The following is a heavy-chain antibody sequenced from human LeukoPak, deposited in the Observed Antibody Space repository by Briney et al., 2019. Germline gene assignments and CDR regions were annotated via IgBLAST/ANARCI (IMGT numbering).Heavy chain of an antibody. J-gene: IGHJ4*02. CDR1: GGSISSSSFY. Sequence: SETLSLTCAVSGGSISSSSFYWGWTRQPPGKGLEWIGTIYYSGSSYYNPSLKSRVTISVDTSKNQFSLRLTSVTAADTAVYYCARGYYSSSSPFDYWGQGTLVTVSS. D-gene: IGHD6-13*01. CDR2: IYYSGSS. CDR3: ARGYYSSSSPFDY. V-gene: IGHV4-39*01.